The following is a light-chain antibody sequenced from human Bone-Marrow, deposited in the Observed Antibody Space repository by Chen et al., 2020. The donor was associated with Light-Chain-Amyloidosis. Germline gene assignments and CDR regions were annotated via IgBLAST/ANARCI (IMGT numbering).Light chain of an antibody. CDR3: QQYDNYWT. Sequence: DIQMTQSPSTLSASVVDRVTITCRASQSISHWLAWYQQKPGKAPKLLIFDASNLQSGVPSRFSGSGSGTQFTLTISSLQPDDFATYYCQQYDNYWTFGQGTQVEIK. J-gene: IGKJ1*01. CDR1: QSISHW. V-gene: IGKV1-5*01. CDR2: DAS.